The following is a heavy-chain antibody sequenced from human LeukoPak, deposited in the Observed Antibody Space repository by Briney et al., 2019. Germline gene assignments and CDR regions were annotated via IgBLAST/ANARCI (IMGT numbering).Heavy chain of an antibody. D-gene: IGHD3-10*01. CDR1: GYTFTSYD. J-gene: IGHJ5*02. V-gene: IGHV1-8*01. CDR2: MNPNSGNT. CDR3: ARGITMDEDWFDP. Sequence: GASVKVSCKAAGYTFTSYDINWVRQATGQGLEWMGWMNPNSGNTGYAQKFQGRVTMTRNTSISTAYMELSSLRSEDTAVYYCARGITMDEDWFDPWGQGTLVTVSS.